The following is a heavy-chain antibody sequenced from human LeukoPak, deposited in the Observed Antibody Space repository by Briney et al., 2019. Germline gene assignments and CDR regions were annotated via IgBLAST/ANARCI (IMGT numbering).Heavy chain of an antibody. J-gene: IGHJ3*02. CDR2: IYSGGST. Sequence: PGGSLRLSCAASEFSVGSNYMTWVRQAPGKGLEWVSLIYSGGSTYYADSVKGRFTISRDNSKNTLYLQMSSLRAEDTAVYYCAREGDGYKGVYAFDIWGQGTLVTVSS. D-gene: IGHD5-24*01. CDR1: EFSVGSNY. V-gene: IGHV3-66*01. CDR3: AREGDGYKGVYAFDI.